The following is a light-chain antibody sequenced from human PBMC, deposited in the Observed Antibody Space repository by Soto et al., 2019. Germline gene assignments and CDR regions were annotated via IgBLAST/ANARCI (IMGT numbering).Light chain of an antibody. CDR2: KVS. Sequence: DVVMTQSPLSLPVTLGQPASISCRSSQSLVYSDGNTYLNWFQQWPGQSPRCLIYKVSNRNSGVPDRFSGSGSDTDFTLKISRVEAEDVAVYYCMQGTHWPRTFGQGTKVEIK. CDR3: MQGTHWPRT. J-gene: IGKJ1*01. CDR1: QSLVYSDGNTY. V-gene: IGKV2-30*01.